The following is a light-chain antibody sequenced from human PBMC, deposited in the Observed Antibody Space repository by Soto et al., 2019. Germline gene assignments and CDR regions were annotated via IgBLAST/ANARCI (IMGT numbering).Light chain of an antibody. CDR3: SSYTVSGSYG. J-gene: IGLJ1*01. Sequence: QSVLTQPASVSGSPGQSITISCSGTSSDVGRYNAVSWYQQHPGKVPQLMIYDVSIRPSGISDRFSASKSGNMASLTISGLQAEDEADYYCSSYTVSGSYGFGTGTKVTVL. CDR2: DVS. V-gene: IGLV2-14*03. CDR1: SSDVGRYNA.